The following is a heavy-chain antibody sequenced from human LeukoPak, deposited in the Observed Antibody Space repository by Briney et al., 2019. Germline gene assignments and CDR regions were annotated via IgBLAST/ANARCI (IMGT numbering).Heavy chain of an antibody. J-gene: IGHJ4*02. D-gene: IGHD3-22*01. CDR1: GGSISSYY. CDR2: IYYSRST. CDR3: ARGPYYYDSSGYYYSYYFDY. V-gene: IGHV4-59*01. Sequence: TSSETLSLTCTVSGGSISSYYWSCIRQPPGKGLEWIGYIYYSRSTNYNPSLKSRVTISVDTSKNQFSMKLRSVTAADTAVYYCARGPYYYDSSGYYYSYYFDYWGQGKLVTVSS.